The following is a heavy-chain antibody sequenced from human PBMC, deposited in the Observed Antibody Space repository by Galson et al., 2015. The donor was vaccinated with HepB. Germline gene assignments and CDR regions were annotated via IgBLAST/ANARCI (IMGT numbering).Heavy chain of an antibody. D-gene: IGHD1-26*01. CDR3: AKQVGPTPFFDS. J-gene: IGHJ4*02. CDR2: INSGGVRT. Sequence: SLRLSCAASGFAFGNSAMIWVRQDPQKGLTWVSAINSGGVRTYYAESVKGRFTISRDNSENTLFLHMNSLRVDDTAVYYCAKQVGPTPFFDSWGQGILVIVSA. CDR1: GFAFGNSA. V-gene: IGHV3-23*01.